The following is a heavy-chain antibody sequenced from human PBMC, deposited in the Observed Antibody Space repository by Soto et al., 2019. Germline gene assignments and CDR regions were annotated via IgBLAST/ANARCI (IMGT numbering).Heavy chain of an antibody. Sequence: SVKVSCKASGFTFTSSAVQWVRQARGQGLEWIGWIVVGSGNTNYAQKFQERVIITRDMSTSTAYMELSSLRSEDTAVYYCAVLVEAYGMDVWSQGTTVTVSS. D-gene: IGHD2-8*02. CDR2: IVVGSGNT. V-gene: IGHV1-58*01. J-gene: IGHJ6*02. CDR3: AVLVEAYGMDV. CDR1: GFTFTSSA.